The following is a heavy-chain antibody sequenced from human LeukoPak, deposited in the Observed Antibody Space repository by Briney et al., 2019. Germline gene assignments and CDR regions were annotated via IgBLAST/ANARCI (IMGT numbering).Heavy chain of an antibody. J-gene: IGHJ4*02. CDR1: GYSISSGYY. V-gene: IGHV4-38-2*02. D-gene: IGHD5-18*01. CDR2: IYHSGST. CDR3: ARFVRGKGYSYGYKQYYFDY. Sequence: SETLSLTCTVSGYSISSGYYWGWIRQPPGKGLEWIGSIYHSGSTNYNPSLKSRVTISVDTSKNQFSLKLSSVTAADTAVYYCARFVRGKGYSYGYKQYYFDYWGQGTLVTVSS.